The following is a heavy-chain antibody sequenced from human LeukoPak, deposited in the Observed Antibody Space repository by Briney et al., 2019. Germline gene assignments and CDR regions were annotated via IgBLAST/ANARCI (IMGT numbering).Heavy chain of an antibody. CDR1: GFTFSSYA. CDR3: ARTSLSTVTTPYFDY. J-gene: IGHJ4*02. CDR2: ISGSGGST. D-gene: IGHD4-17*01. Sequence: PGESLRLSCAASGFTFSSYAMSWVRQAPGKGLEWVSAISGSGGSTYYADSVKGRFTISRDNSKNTLYLQMNSLRAEDTAVYYCARTSLSTVTTPYFDYWGQGTLVTVSS. V-gene: IGHV3-23*01.